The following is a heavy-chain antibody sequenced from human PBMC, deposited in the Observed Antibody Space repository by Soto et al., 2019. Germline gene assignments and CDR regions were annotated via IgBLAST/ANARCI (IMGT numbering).Heavy chain of an antibody. D-gene: IGHD5-12*01. V-gene: IGHV1-24*01. J-gene: IGHJ4*02. Sequence: GASVKVSCKVSGYTLTELSMHWGRQAPGKGLEWMGGFDPEDGETIYAQKFQGRVTMTEDTSTDTAYMELSSLRSEDTAVYYCATVDIRRDGYNRHFDYWGQGTLVTVSS. CDR2: FDPEDGET. CDR3: ATVDIRRDGYNRHFDY. CDR1: GYTLTELS.